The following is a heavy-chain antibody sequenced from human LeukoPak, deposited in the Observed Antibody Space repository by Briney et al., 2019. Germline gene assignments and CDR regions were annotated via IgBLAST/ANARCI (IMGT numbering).Heavy chain of an antibody. Sequence: PSETLSLTCTVSGGSISSYYWTWIRQPPGKGLEWIGYIYYSGSTNYNPSLKSRVTISVDTSKNQFSLKLSSVTAADTAVYYCARVVGVVVPAAMRTSKNYYYYYGMDVWGQGTTVTVSS. CDR2: IYYSGST. D-gene: IGHD2-2*01. CDR3: ARVVGVVVPAAMRTSKNYYYYYGMDV. J-gene: IGHJ6*02. CDR1: GGSISSYY. V-gene: IGHV4-59*01.